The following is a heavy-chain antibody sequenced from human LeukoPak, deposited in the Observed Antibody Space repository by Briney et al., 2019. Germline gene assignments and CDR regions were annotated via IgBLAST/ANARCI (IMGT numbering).Heavy chain of an antibody. CDR1: GGSFSGYY. CDR3: ARGTHYYGSGSYYSHP. D-gene: IGHD3-10*01. V-gene: IGHV4-34*01. CDR2: INHSGST. J-gene: IGHJ5*02. Sequence: SETLSLTCAVYGGSFSGYYWSWIRQPPGKGLEWIGEINHSGSTNYNPSLKSRVTISADTSKNQFSLKLSSATAADTAVYYCARGTHYYGSGSYYSHPWGQGTLVTVSS.